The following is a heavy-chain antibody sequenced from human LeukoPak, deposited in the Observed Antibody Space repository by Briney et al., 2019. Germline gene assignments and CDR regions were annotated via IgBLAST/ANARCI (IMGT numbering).Heavy chain of an antibody. CDR3: ARDRPGSGWYFDY. CDR1: GGSISSYY. CDR2: IYYSGST. Sequence: PSETLSLTCTVSGGSISSYYWSWIRQPPGKGLEWIGYIYYSGSTYYHPSLKSRVTISLDTSKNQFSLKLSSVTAADTAVYYCARDRPGSGWYFDYWGQGTLVTVSS. J-gene: IGHJ4*02. V-gene: IGHV4-30-4*08. D-gene: IGHD6-19*01.